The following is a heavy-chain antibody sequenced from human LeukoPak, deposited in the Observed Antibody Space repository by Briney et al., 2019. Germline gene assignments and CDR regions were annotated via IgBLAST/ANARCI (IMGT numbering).Heavy chain of an antibody. CDR3: ARDGGPLDY. J-gene: IGHJ4*02. Sequence: GGSLRLSCTASGFTFSSYWMSWVRPAPGKGLEWVANINKDGSEKYYVDSVKGRFTISRDNAKNSLHLQMNSLRAEDTAVYYCARDGGPLDYWGQGTLATVSS. CDR1: GFTFSSYW. V-gene: IGHV3-7*01. CDR2: INKDGSEK. D-gene: IGHD2-15*01.